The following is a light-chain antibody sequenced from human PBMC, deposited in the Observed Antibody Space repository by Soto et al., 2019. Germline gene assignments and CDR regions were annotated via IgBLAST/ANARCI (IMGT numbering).Light chain of an antibody. CDR2: AAS. J-gene: IGKJ2*01. CDR3: QQSYSMPYA. V-gene: IGKV1-39*01. CDR1: QSISYW. Sequence: DIQMTQSPSTLSASVVDRVTITYRASQSISYWLAWYQQKPGKAPKLLIYAASTLQTGVPSRFTGSGSGTDFTRPIIRLQPEADATYYCQQSYSMPYAFGPGTKVDIK.